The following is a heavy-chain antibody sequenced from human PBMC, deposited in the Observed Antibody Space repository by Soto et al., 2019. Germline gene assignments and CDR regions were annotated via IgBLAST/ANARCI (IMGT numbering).Heavy chain of an antibody. CDR1: GFSFSNPRMS. CDR2: ISSSDVK. Sequence: QVTLKESGPVLVKPTETLTLTCTFSGFSFSNPRMSVSWIRQPPGKALEWLAHISSSDVKSYSTSLKSRLTILKDTSKSQVVLTMTNVDPMEKATYYCARVLYYGMDVWGQGTTVTVSS. J-gene: IGHJ6*02. CDR3: ARVLYYGMDV. V-gene: IGHV2-26*01.